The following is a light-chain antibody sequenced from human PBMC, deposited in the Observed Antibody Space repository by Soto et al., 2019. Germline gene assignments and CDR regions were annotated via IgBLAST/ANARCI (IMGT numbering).Light chain of an antibody. CDR1: QSVLYSPNNKNY. Sequence: DIVMTQSPDSLAVSLGERATINCKSSQSVLYSPNNKNYLAWYQQKPGQPPKLLVYWASTRESGVPDRFSGSGSGTDFTLTISSLQAEDVAVYYCQQYYSMPYTFGQGTKLEIK. CDR3: QQYYSMPYT. CDR2: WAS. V-gene: IGKV4-1*01. J-gene: IGKJ2*01.